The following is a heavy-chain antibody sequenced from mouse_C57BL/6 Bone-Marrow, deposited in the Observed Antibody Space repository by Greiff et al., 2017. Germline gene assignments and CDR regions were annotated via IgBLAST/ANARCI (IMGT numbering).Heavy chain of an antibody. Sequence: QVQLKQSGAELVRPGTSVKMSCKASGYTFTNYWIGWAKQRPGHGLEWIGDIYPGGGYTNYNEKFKGKATLTADKSSSTAYMQFSSLTSEDSAIYYCARSYYGSSFYAMDYWGQGTSVTVSS. V-gene: IGHV1-63*01. D-gene: IGHD1-1*01. CDR3: ARSYYGSSFYAMDY. J-gene: IGHJ4*01. CDR2: IYPGGGYT. CDR1: GYTFTNYW.